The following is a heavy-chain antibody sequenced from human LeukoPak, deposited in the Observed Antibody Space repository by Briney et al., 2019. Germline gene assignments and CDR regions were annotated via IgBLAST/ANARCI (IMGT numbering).Heavy chain of an antibody. CDR2: IYPGDSDT. V-gene: IGHV5-51*01. J-gene: IGHJ5*02. D-gene: IGHD2-2*01. CDR1: GYRFTSYW. CDR3: AIAIVVVPAAMFSWFDP. Sequence: GESLKISCKGSGYRFTSYWIGWVRQMPGKGLEWMGIIYPGDSDTRYSPSFQGQVTISADKSISTAYLQWSSLKASDTAMYYCAIAIVVVPAAMFSWFDPWGQGTLVTVSS.